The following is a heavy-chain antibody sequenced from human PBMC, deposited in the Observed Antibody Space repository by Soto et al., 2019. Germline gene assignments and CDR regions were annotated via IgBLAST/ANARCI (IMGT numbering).Heavy chain of an antibody. CDR1: GFTFSSHA. CDR2: ISGSGGST. J-gene: IGHJ2*01. CDR3: AKPMGLLDWYFDL. D-gene: IGHD2-21*01. V-gene: IGHV3-23*01. Sequence: EVQLLESGGGLVQLGGSLGPSCEASGFTFSSHAMSWVRQAPGRGLEWVPVISGSGGSTYYADSVKGRFTISRDNSKNTLYLQMNSLRAEDTAVYYCAKPMGLLDWYFDLWGRGTLVTVSS.